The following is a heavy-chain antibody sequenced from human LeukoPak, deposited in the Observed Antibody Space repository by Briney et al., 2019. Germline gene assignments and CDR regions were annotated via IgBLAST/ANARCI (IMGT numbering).Heavy chain of an antibody. CDR2: ISGSGGST. V-gene: IGHV3-23*01. D-gene: IGHD3-9*01. CDR3: AKDHDILKH. J-gene: IGHJ4*02. CDR1: GFTVSSYA. Sequence: PGGCLRLSCAAAGFTVSSYAMSWVRQAPGKGLEWVSAISGSGGSTYYADSVKGRFTISRDNSKNTLYLQMNSLRAEDTAVYYYAKDHDILKHWGQGTLVTVSS.